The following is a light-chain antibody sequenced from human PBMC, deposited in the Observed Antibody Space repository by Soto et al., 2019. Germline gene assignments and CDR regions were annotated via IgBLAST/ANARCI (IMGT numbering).Light chain of an antibody. J-gene: IGLJ2*01. CDR1: SSDIGDSNY. V-gene: IGLV2-14*01. CDR2: DVS. Sequence: QSALTQPASVSGSPGQSVTISCTGSSSDIGDSNYVSWYQQHPGKAPKVIIYDVSNRPSGVSHRISGSKSGSAASLTISGLQREDEADYFCSSYSSTGTPVVFGGGTQLTVL. CDR3: SSYSSTGTPVV.